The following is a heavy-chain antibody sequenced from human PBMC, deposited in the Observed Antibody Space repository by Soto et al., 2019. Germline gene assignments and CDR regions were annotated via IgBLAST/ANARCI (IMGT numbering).Heavy chain of an antibody. CDR3: ARSRTGATYGGMDV. V-gene: IGHV3-66*01. CDR1: GFAVSSNY. Sequence: EVPLVESGGDLVQPGGSLRLSCAASGFAVSSNYMTWVRQAPGKGLEWVSVIHSGGDTHYADSVRGRFTISRDNSKNTLYLQLNSLRAEDTAVDYCARSRTGATYGGMDVWGQGTTVTVSS. D-gene: IGHD1-7*01. CDR2: IHSGGDT. J-gene: IGHJ6*02.